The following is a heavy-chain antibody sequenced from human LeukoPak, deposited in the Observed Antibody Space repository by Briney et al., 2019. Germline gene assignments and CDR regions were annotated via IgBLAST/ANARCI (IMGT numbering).Heavy chain of an antibody. CDR3: VRGGPFDI. J-gene: IGHJ3*02. Sequence: GGSLRFSCAASGFSFNTYHMNWVRQAPGKGLEWVSSISPSSRLIYYADSVKGRFTISRDNAKNSLYLQMDSLRDEDTAFYYCVRGGPFDIWGQGTMVTVS. CDR2: ISPSSRLI. CDR1: GFSFNTYH. V-gene: IGHV3-48*02.